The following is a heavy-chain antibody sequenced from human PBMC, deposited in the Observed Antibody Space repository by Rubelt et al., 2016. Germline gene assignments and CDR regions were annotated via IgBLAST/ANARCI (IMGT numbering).Heavy chain of an antibody. V-gene: IGHV4-34*01. CDR3: ARLPGRYCSSTSCYFRYGMDV. Sequence: QVQLQQWGAGLLKPSETLSLTCAVYGGSFSGYYWSWIRQPPGKGLEWIGEINHSGSTNYNPSLKSRVTISLDTSKNQFSLKLGSVTAADTAVYYCARLPGRYCSSTSCYFRYGMDVWGQGTTVTVSS. D-gene: IGHD2-2*01. J-gene: IGHJ6*02. CDR1: GGSFSGYY. CDR2: INHSGST.